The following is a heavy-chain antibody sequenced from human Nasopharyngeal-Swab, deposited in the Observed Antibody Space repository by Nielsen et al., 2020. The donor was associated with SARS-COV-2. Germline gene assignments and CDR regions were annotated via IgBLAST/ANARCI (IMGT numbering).Heavy chain of an antibody. CDR2: INPANGAT. CDR3: ARDLTVTDGDYYYYGMDV. V-gene: IGHV1-46*01. D-gene: IGHD4-17*01. J-gene: IGHJ6*02. CDR1: GYTFSSYH. Sequence: ASVKVSCKAFGYTFSSYHIHWVRRAPGQGLEWMGIINPANGATSNAQKFQGRVTLTRDTSTSTLYMEVSSLTSEDTAIYYCARDLTVTDGDYYYYGMDVWGQGTTVTVSS.